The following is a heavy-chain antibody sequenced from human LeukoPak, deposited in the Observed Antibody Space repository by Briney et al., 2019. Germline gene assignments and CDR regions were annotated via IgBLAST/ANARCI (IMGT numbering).Heavy chain of an antibody. V-gene: IGHV4-34*01. J-gene: IGHJ4*02. CDR1: GGPFSGYY. D-gene: IGHD3-10*01. CDR3: ARGRVGVYGSGSYYRY. Sequence: SETLSLTCAVYGGPFSGYYWSWIRQPPGKGLEWIGEINHSGSTNYNPSLKSRVTISVDTSKNQFSLKLSSVTAADTAVYYCARGRVGVYGSGSYYRYWGQGTLVTVSS. CDR2: INHSGST.